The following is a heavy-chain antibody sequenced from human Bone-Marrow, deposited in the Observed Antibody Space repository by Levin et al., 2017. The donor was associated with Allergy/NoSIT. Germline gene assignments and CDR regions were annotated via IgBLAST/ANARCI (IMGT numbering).Heavy chain of an antibody. CDR2: IRGSSSYI. CDR1: GFTFSSYT. V-gene: IGHV3-21*01. Sequence: GESLKISCAASGFTFSSYTMNWVRQAPGKGLEWVSSIRGSSSYITFSDSVKGGLTISRDNAKNSLYLQMNNLRAEDTAVYYCARRNDFWSRTHGGYYFFMDVWGKGTTVTVSS. J-gene: IGHJ6*03. D-gene: IGHD3-3*01. CDR3: ARRNDFWSRTHGGYYFFMDV.